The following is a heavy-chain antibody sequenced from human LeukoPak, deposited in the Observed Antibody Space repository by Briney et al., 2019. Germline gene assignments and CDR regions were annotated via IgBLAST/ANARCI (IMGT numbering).Heavy chain of an antibody. CDR2: ITDGDDTT. V-gene: IGHV3-23*01. CDR3: AGSSNWYPLSIDY. J-gene: IGHJ4*02. D-gene: IGHD6-13*01. CDR1: GFTFSSYW. Sequence: GSLRLSCAASGFTFSSYWMHWVRQAPGKGLEWVSSITDGDDTTYYADSVKGRITISTDNSKNTVYLQMNSLRAEDTAIYFCAGSSNWYPLSIDYWGQGTLITVSS.